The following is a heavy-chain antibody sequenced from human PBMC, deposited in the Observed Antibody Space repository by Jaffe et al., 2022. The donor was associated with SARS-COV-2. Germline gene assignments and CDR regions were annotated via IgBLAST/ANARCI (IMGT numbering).Heavy chain of an antibody. Sequence: QVQLQQWGAGLLKPSETLSLTCAVYGGSFSGYYWSWIRQPPGKGLEWIGEINHSGSTNYNPSLKSRVTISVDTSKNQFSLKLSSVTAADTAVYYCARGRGKQWLVRAFGMDVWGQGTTVTVSS. CDR2: INHSGST. J-gene: IGHJ6*02. V-gene: IGHV4-34*01. CDR1: GGSFSGYY. CDR3: ARGRGKQWLVRAFGMDV. D-gene: IGHD6-19*01.